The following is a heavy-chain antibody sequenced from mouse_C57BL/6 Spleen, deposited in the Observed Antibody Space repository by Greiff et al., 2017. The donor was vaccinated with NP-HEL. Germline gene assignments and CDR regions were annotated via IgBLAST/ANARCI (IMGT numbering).Heavy chain of an antibody. D-gene: IGHD1-1*01. CDR2: ISDGGSYT. J-gene: IGHJ2*01. Sequence: EVQLVESGGGLVKPGGSLKLSCAASGFTFSSYAMSWVRQTPEKRLEWVATISDGGSYTYYPDNVKGRFTISRDNAKNNLYLQMSHLKSEDTAMYYCARGQFITTVVAPFVDYWGQGTTLTVSS. CDR1: GFTFSSYA. CDR3: ARGQFITTVVAPFVDY. V-gene: IGHV5-4*01.